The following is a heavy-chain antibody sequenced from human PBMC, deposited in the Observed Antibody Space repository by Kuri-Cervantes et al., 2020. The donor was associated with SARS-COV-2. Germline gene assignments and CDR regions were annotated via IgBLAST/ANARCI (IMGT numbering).Heavy chain of an antibody. CDR3: VTSLTRSGWDGEEAFDI. D-gene: IGHD6-19*01. CDR2: INNSVST. CDR1: GDSITSSSYY. V-gene: IGHV4-39*01. Sequence: SETLSLTCTVSGDSITSSSYYWGGIRQPPGKGREWIGKINNSVSTYNNPPLKSRVTISVDTSKKQFSLKLSSVTAADTAMYYCVTSLTRSGWDGEEAFDIWGQGTLVTVSS. J-gene: IGHJ3*02.